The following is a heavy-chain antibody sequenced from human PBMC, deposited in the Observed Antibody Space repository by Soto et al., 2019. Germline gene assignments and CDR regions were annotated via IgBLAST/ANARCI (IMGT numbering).Heavy chain of an antibody. D-gene: IGHD6-6*01. CDR3: ARAIAARPRDYYYYGMDV. Sequence: QVQLVQSGAEVKKPGSSVKVSCKASGGTFSSYAISWVRQAPGQGLEWMGGIIPIFGTANYEQKFQGRVTITADESTSTAYMELSSLRSEDTAVYYCARAIAARPRDYYYYGMDVWGQGTTVTVSS. CDR1: GGTFSSYA. V-gene: IGHV1-69*01. CDR2: IIPIFGTA. J-gene: IGHJ6*02.